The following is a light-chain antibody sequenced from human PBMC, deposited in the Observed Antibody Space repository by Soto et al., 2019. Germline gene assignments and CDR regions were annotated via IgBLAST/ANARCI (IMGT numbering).Light chain of an antibody. J-gene: IGKJ2*01. CDR2: DAS. Sequence: DIQMTQSPSTLSASVGDRVTITCRASQSIRSWLAWYQQKPGKVPKFLIYDASSLESGVPSRFIGGGSGTNFSLIISYLQSEDFATYYCQQYNSFPQTFGQGTKVDIK. CDR1: QSIRSW. CDR3: QQYNSFPQT. V-gene: IGKV1-5*01.